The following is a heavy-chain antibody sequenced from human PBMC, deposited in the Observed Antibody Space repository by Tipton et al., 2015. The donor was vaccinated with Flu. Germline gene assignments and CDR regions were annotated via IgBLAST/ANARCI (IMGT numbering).Heavy chain of an antibody. CDR3: ARHAAQGSAVVIAGRPYYYYYYMDV. CDR1: GGSFSGYY. CDR2: INHSGST. Sequence: TLSLTCAVYGGSFSGYYWSWIRQPPGKGLEWIGEINHSGSTNYNPSLKSRVTISVDTSKNQFSLKLSSVTAADTAVYYCARHAAQGSAVVIAGRPYYYYYYMDVWGKGTTVTVSS. V-gene: IGHV4-34*01. J-gene: IGHJ6*03. D-gene: IGHD2-21*01.